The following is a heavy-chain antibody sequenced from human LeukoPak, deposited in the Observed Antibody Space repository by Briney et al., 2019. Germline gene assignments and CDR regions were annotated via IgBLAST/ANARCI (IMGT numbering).Heavy chain of an antibody. D-gene: IGHD2-15*01. CDR2: IYYSGKT. J-gene: IGHJ5*02. Sequence: SETLSLTCTVSGDSITSRNYLWGWIRQPPGKGLEYIASIYYSGKTYHNPSLRSRVTMSIDSSENQFSLKLSAVTAADTAVYYCARRVPHSDFFDAWGQGTLVTVSS. V-gene: IGHV4-39*01. CDR3: ARRVPHSDFFDA. CDR1: GDSITSRNYL.